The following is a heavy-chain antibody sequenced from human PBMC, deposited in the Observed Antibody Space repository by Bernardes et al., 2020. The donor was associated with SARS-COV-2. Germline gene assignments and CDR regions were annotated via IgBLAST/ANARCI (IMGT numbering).Heavy chain of an antibody. D-gene: IGHD3-3*01. V-gene: IGHV3-20*04. CDR3: ARDQGRIFGVVITRGFDY. CDR1: GFTFDDYG. J-gene: IGHJ4*02. CDR2: INWNGGST. Sequence: GGSLRLSCAASGFTFDDYGMSWVRQAPGKGLEWVSGINWNGGSTGYADSVKGRFTISRDNAKNSLYLQMNSLRAEDTALYYCARDQGRIFGVVITRGFDYWGQGTLVTVSS.